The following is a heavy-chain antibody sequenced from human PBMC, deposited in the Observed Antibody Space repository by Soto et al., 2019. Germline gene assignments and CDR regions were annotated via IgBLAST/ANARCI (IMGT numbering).Heavy chain of an antibody. CDR3: ARENIVVVPAAIDAFDI. D-gene: IGHD2-2*01. J-gene: IGHJ3*02. CDR2: ISSSSSTI. V-gene: IGHV3-48*01. CDR1: GFTFSSYS. Sequence: GGSLRLSCAASGFTFSSYSMNWVRQAPAKGLEWVSYISSSSSTIYYADSVKGRFTISRDNAKNSLYLQMNSLRAEDTAVYYCARENIVVVPAAIDAFDIWGQGTMVTVSS.